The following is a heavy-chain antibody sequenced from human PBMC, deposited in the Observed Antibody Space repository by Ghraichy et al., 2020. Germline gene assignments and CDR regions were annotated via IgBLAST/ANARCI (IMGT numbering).Heavy chain of an antibody. Sequence: ASVKVSCKASGYTFTSYYMHWVRQAPGQGLEWMGIINPSGGSTSYAQKFQGRVTMTRDTSTSTVYMELSSLRSEDTAVYYCAVPVYLREVGGTPYYYYYGMDVWGQGTTVTVSS. CDR2: INPSGGST. D-gene: IGHD1-14*01. CDR3: AVPVYLREVGGTPYYYYYGMDV. V-gene: IGHV1-46*01. CDR1: GYTFTSYY. J-gene: IGHJ6*02.